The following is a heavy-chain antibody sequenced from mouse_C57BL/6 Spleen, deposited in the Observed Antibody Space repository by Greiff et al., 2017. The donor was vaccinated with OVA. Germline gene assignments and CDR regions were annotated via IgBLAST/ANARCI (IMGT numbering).Heavy chain of an antibody. CDR1: GFTFSDYY. CDR2: ISNGGGST. D-gene: IGHD2-2*01. Sequence: EVQLVESGGGLVQPGGSLKLSCAASGFTFSDYYMYWVRQTPEKRLEWVAYISNGGGSTYYPDTVKGRFTISRDNAKNTLYLQMSRLTSEDTAMYYCARNGYDEGYAMDYWGQGTSVTVSS. CDR3: ARNGYDEGYAMDY. V-gene: IGHV5-12*01. J-gene: IGHJ4*01.